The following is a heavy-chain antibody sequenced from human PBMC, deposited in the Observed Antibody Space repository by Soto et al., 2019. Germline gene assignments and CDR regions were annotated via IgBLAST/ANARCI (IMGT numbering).Heavy chain of an antibody. V-gene: IGHV1-58*01. Sequence: GASVKVSCKASGFTFTSSAVQWVRQARGQRLEWIGWIVVGSGNTNYAQKFQERVTITRDMSTSTAYMELSSLRSEDTAVYYCAAEDCSSTSCAYYYGMDVWGQGTTLTVSS. D-gene: IGHD2-2*01. CDR3: AAEDCSSTSCAYYYGMDV. J-gene: IGHJ6*02. CDR1: GFTFTSSA. CDR2: IVVGSGNT.